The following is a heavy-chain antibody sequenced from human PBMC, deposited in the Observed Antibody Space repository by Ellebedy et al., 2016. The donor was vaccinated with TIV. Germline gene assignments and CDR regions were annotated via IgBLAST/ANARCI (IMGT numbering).Heavy chain of an antibody. CDR2: IYHSGST. J-gene: IGHJ5*02. D-gene: IGHD5-12*01. Sequence: MPSETLSLTCAVSGGSISSSNWWSWVRQPPGKGLEWIGEIYHSGSTNYNPSLKSRVTISVHKSKNQFSLKLSSVTAADTAVYYCARGYSGYDSYNWFDPWGQGTLVTVSS. V-gene: IGHV4-4*02. CDR3: ARGYSGYDSYNWFDP. CDR1: GGSISSSNW.